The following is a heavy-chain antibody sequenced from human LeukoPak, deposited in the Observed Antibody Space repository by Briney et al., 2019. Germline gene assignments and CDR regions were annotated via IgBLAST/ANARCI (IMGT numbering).Heavy chain of an antibody. CDR2: IYHSGST. D-gene: IGHD1-26*01. CDR3: ARGLGSGSYYNY. V-gene: IGHV4-30-2*01. J-gene: IGHJ4*02. Sequence: SETLSLTCAVSGGSISSGGYSWSWIRQPPGKGLEWIGYIYHSGSTSYNPSLESRVTISVDTSKNQFSLKLSSVTAADTAVYYCARGLGSGSYYNYWGQGTLVTVSS. CDR1: GGSISSGGYS.